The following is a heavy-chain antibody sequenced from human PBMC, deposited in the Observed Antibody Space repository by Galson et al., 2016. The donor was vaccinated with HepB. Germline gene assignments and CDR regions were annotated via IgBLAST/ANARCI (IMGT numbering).Heavy chain of an antibody. J-gene: IGHJ4*02. CDR2: ITGSGDNT. Sequence: SLRLSCAASGFAFSTYAMSWVRQVPEKGLEWVSAITGSGDNTYYADSVKGRFAISRDKSKNTLYLQMNSLRAEDTAVYYCAKVSHNTSTWFLGTIDYWGQGTLV. V-gene: IGHV3-23*01. D-gene: IGHD6-13*01. CDR3: AKVSHNTSTWFLGTIDY. CDR1: GFAFSTYA.